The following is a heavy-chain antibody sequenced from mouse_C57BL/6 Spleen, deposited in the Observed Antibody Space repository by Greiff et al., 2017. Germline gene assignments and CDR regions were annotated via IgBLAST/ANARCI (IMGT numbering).Heavy chain of an antibody. CDR2: INPNNGGT. J-gene: IGHJ2*01. V-gene: IGHV1-18*01. CDR1: GYTFTDYN. D-gene: IGHD2-3*01. Sequence: EVQLQQSGPELVKPGASVKIPCKASGYTFTDYNMDWVKQSHGKSLEWIGDINPNNGGTIYNQKFKGKATLNVDKSSSTAYMELRSLTSEDTAVDDCARNGYYEGEFYFDYWGQGTTLTVAS. CDR3: ARNGYYEGEFYFDY.